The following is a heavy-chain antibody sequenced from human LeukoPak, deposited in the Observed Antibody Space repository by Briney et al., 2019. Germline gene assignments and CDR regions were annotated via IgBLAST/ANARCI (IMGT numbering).Heavy chain of an antibody. V-gene: IGHV3-30-3*01. CDR2: ISHEGSNK. CDR3: ARDKELVSYYFDY. D-gene: IGHD6-6*01. Sequence: PGGSLRLSCAASGFTFSSYAMHWVRQAPGKGLEWVAVISHEGSNKYCADSVKGRFTISRDNSKNTLYLQMNSLRAEDTAVYYCARDKELVSYYFDYWGQGTLVTVSS. J-gene: IGHJ4*02. CDR1: GFTFSSYA.